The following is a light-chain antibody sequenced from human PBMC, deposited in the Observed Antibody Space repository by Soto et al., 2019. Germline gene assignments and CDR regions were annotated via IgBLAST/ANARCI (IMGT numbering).Light chain of an antibody. J-gene: IGKJ2*01. V-gene: IGKV3-20*01. CDR2: GTS. Sequence: ESLLTQSPGTLSLSPGEGATLSCRASQTVSSANLAWYQQKPGQAPRLLIYGTSIRATGIPDRFSGTRSGTDFTLNIRTLEPEDVAVYYCQQFAGSPAAFTFGQGTKPEI. CDR1: QTVSSAN. CDR3: QQFAGSPAAFT.